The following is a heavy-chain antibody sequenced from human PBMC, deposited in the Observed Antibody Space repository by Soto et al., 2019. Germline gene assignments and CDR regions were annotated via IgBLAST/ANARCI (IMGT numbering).Heavy chain of an antibody. CDR1: GFTFSSYA. CDR3: AKGGYGDRYYFDY. D-gene: IGHD4-17*01. V-gene: IGHV3-23*01. J-gene: IGHJ4*01. CDR2: ISGSGGST. Sequence: VQLLESGGGLVQPGGSLRLSCAASGFTFSSYAMTWVRQAPGKGLEWVSAISGSGGSTSYADSVKGRFTISRDNSKNTLSLQMNSLRAEDTAVYYCAKGGYGDRYYFDYWGHGTLVTVSS.